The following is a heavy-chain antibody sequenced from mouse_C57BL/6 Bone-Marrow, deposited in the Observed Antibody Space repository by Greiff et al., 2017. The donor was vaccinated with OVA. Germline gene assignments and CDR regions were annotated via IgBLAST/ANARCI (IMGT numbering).Heavy chain of an antibody. J-gene: IGHJ2*01. D-gene: IGHD1-1*01. CDR3: ARDYYGSSYNFDY. V-gene: IGHV1-81*01. Sequence: QVHVKQSGAELARPGASVKLSCKASGYTFTSYGISWVKQRTGQGLEWIGEIYPRSGNTYYNEKFKGKATLTADKSSSTAYMELRSLTSEDSAVYFCARDYYGSSYNFDYWGQGTTLTVSS. CDR1: GYTFTSYG. CDR2: IYPRSGNT.